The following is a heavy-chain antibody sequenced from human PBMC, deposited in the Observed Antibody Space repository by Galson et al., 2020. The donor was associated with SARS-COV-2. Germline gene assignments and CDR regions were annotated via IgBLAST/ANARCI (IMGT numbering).Heavy chain of an antibody. CDR2: ISYDGSNK. CDR3: AKDRSGYKYGMDV. J-gene: IGHJ6*02. Sequence: QLGESLKISCAASGFTFSSYGMHWVRQAPGKGLEWVAVISYDGSNKYYADSVKGRFTISRDNSKNTLYLQMNSLRAEDTAVYYCAKDRSGYKYGMDVWGQGTTVTVSS. D-gene: IGHD3-22*01. V-gene: IGHV3-30*18. CDR1: GFTFSSYG.